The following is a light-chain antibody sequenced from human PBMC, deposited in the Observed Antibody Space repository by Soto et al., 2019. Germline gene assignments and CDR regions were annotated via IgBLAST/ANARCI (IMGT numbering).Light chain of an antibody. J-gene: IGKJ2*01. CDR3: QQSHAFPYT. CDR1: QSVATS. Sequence: DIQLTQSPSSLSASVGDRVIITCRASQSVATSLNWYRQKPGKAPELLIYDASNLQTGVPSRFGGSESGADFTLTISSLQPEDCATYYCQQSHAFPYTFGQGTKLDIK. V-gene: IGKV1-39*01. CDR2: DAS.